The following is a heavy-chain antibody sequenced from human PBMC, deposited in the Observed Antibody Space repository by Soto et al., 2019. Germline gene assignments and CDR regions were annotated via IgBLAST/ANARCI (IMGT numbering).Heavy chain of an antibody. CDR3: AKGGGSLWS. CDR2: INHSGST. Sequence: SETLSLTCAVYGGSFSGYYWSWIRQPPGKGLEWIGEINHSGSTNYNPSLKSRVTISVDTSKNQFSLKLSSVTAADTAVYYCAKGGGSLWSWGQGTLVTVPQ. D-gene: IGHD3-10*01. J-gene: IGHJ5*02. V-gene: IGHV4-34*01. CDR1: GGSFSGYY.